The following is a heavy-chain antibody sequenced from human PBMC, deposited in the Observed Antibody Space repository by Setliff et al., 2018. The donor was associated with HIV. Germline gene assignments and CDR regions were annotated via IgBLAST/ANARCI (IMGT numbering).Heavy chain of an antibody. D-gene: IGHD2-15*01. V-gene: IGHV4-59*01. CDR2: IYYSGST. Sequence: SETLSLTCTVSGGSISSYYWSWIRQPPGKGLEWIGYIYYSGSTNYNPSLKSRVTISVDTSKNQFSLKLSSVTAADTAVYYCARGDIVVRSPPFDYWGQGTLVTVSS. CDR1: GGSISSYY. CDR3: ARGDIVVRSPPFDY. J-gene: IGHJ4*02.